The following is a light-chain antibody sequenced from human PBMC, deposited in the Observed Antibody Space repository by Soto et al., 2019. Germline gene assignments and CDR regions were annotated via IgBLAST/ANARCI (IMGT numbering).Light chain of an antibody. CDR2: GAS. V-gene: IGKV3-20*01. Sequence: EIVLTQSPGTLSLSPGERATLSCRASQSVSSSYLAWYQQKPGQAPRLLIYGASSRATVIPDRFSGSGSGTDFTHTISRLEPEDFAVYYCQQYGSSPSWTFGQGTKVEIK. CDR3: QQYGSSPSWT. CDR1: QSVSSSY. J-gene: IGKJ1*01.